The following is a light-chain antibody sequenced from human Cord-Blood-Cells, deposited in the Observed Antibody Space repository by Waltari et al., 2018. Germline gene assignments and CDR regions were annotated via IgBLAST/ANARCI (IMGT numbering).Light chain of an antibody. V-gene: IGLV3-27*01. Sequence: SYELTQPSSVSVSPGQTARITCSGAVLAKKYARWFQQKPGQAPVLVIYKDSERPSGTPERFSGSSSGTTVTLTISGAQVEDEADYYCYSAADNNLGVFGGGTKLTVL. J-gene: IGLJ3*02. CDR3: YSAADNNLGV. CDR1: VLAKKY. CDR2: KDS.